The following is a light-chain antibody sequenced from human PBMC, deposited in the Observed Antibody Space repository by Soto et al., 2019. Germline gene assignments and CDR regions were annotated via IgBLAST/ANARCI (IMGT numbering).Light chain of an antibody. J-gene: IGKJ1*01. Sequence: EVVLTQSPGTLSLSPGERATLSCRASQSVGSSHLAWYQQKPGQAPSLLMYGASSRATGIPDRFSGSGSGTDFTLTISRLEPEDFAAYYCQQYGSAPWTFGQRTKVDIK. CDR1: QSVGSSH. V-gene: IGKV3-20*01. CDR2: GAS. CDR3: QQYGSAPWT.